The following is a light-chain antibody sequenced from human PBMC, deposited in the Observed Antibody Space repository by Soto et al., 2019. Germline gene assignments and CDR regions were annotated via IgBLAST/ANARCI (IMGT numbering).Light chain of an antibody. CDR2: GAS. CDR1: QSVSTRY. CDR3: HQFGSSPLAFT. V-gene: IGKV3-20*01. Sequence: ESMLTQSPGTLSLSPGERATLSCRASQSVSTRYLVWYQQKPGQAPRLLIYGASIRAAGIPDRFRGSGSGTDFTLTISRLEPEDFAVYYWHQFGSSPLAFTFGQGTKLEI. J-gene: IGKJ2*01.